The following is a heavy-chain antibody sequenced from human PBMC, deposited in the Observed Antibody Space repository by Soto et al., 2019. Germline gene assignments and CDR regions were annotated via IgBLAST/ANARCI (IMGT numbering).Heavy chain of an antibody. J-gene: IGHJ5*02. CDR3: ARHRYGSGSLYNWFDP. V-gene: IGHV4-59*01. CDR2: IYYSGST. Sequence: SDTLSLTCTVSGASISGYFWSWMRQPPGKELEWIGYIYYSGSTNYNPSLKSRIAMSVDSSKNQFSLKLSSVTAADTAVYYFARHRYGSGSLYNWFDPWGQGTLVTVSS. CDR1: GASISGYF. D-gene: IGHD3-10*01.